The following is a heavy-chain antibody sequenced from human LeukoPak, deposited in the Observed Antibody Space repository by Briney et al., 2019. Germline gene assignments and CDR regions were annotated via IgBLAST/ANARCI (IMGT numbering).Heavy chain of an antibody. CDR1: GFTVSGSY. V-gene: IGHV3-66*02. CDR3: AVIAAAGDY. Sequence: GGSLRLSCAASGFTVSGSYMAWVRQGPGKGLEWVSVIYSGDSTSYAASVKGRFTISRDNSKNTLYLQMNSLRAEDTAVYYCAVIAAAGDYWGQGTLVTVSS. CDR2: IYSGDST. D-gene: IGHD6-13*01. J-gene: IGHJ4*02.